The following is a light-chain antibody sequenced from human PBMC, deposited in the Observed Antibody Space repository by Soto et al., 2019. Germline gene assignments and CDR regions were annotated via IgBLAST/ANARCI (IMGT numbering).Light chain of an antibody. V-gene: IGKV4-1*01. J-gene: IGKJ3*01. CDR3: QQYYSTPFT. CDR1: QSILYSFSNKNY. CDR2: WAS. Sequence: DIVMTQSPDSLAVSLGERATINCKSSQSILYSFSNKNYLAWYQQKPGQPPKLLIYWASTRESGVPDRFSGSGSGTDFTLTISSLQAEDEAVYYCQQYYSTPFTFGPGTKVDFK.